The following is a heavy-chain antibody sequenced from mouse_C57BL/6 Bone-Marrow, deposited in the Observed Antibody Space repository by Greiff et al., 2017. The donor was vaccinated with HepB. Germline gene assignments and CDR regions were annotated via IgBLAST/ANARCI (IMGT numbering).Heavy chain of an antibody. CDR2: ISYDGSN. CDR1: GYSITSGYY. J-gene: IGHJ2*01. V-gene: IGHV3-6*01. CDR3: AREGIYGSSFYFDY. Sequence: EVKVEESGPGLVKPSQSLSLTCSVTGYSITSGYYWNWIRQFPGNKLEWMGYISYDGSNNYNPSLKNRISITRDTSKNQFFLKLNSVTTEDTATYYCAREGIYGSSFYFDYWGQGTTLTVSS. D-gene: IGHD1-1*01.